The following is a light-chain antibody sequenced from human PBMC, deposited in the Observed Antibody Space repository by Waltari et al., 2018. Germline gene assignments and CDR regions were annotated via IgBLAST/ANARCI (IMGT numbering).Light chain of an antibody. CDR3: LLQYSGPWV. CDR1: TGAVTSGTP. Sequence: QAVVTQEPSLTVSPGGTVTLTCGSSTGAVTSGTPPSWFQQEPGQAPRTLIYDTSHKHSWTPARFSGSLLGGKAALTLSGAQPEDEAEYYCLLQYSGPWVFGGGTKLTVL. V-gene: IGLV7-46*01. J-gene: IGLJ3*02. CDR2: DTS.